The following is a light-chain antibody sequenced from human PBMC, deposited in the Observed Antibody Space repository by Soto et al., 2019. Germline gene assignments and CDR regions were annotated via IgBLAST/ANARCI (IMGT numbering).Light chain of an antibody. V-gene: IGLV2-23*03. CDR2: EGS. CDR3: CSCAGSSTFVV. CDR1: SSDVGSYNL. J-gene: IGLJ2*01. Sequence: QSALTQPASVSGSPGQSITISCTGTSSDVGSYNLVSWYQQHPGKAPKLMIYEGSKRPSGVSNRFSGSTSGNSASLTISGLQAEDEADYYCCSCAGSSTFVVFGGGTKVTVL.